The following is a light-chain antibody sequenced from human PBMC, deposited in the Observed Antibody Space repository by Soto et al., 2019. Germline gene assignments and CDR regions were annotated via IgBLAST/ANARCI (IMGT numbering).Light chain of an antibody. J-gene: IGLJ2*01. V-gene: IGLV2-14*01. CDR1: SSDVGGYNY. CDR3: SSYTSSSTLV. Sequence: QYALTQPASVSGSPGQSITISCTGTSSDVGGYNYVSWYQQHPGKAPKLMIYEVSNRPSGVSDRFSGSKSGNTASLTISGLQAEDEADYYCSSYTSSSTLVFCGGTKLTVL. CDR2: EVS.